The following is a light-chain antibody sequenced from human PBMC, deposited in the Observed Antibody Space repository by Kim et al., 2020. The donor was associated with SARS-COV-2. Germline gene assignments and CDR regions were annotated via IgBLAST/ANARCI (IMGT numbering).Light chain of an antibody. V-gene: IGKV3-15*01. Sequence: VSPGERANLSCRASQSVSNKLAWDQQRPGLAPRLLIYGASTRATGIPARFSGSGSGTDFTLTISSLQSEDFGVYYCQQYDDWPPITFGGGTKVEI. CDR2: GAS. CDR3: QQYDDWPPIT. J-gene: IGKJ4*01. CDR1: QSVSNK.